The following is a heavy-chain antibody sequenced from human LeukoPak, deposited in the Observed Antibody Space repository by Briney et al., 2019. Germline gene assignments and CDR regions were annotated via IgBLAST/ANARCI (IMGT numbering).Heavy chain of an antibody. Sequence: ASVKVSCKASGYTFTSYGISWVRQAPGQELEWMGWISAYNGNTNDAQKLQGRLTMTTDTSTSTAYMELRSLRSDDTAVYYCARDPGGSYYLFYYGMDVWGQGAKVTVSS. V-gene: IGHV1-18*01. J-gene: IGHJ6*02. D-gene: IGHD1-26*01. CDR2: ISAYNGNT. CDR1: GYTFTSYG. CDR3: ARDPGGSYYLFYYGMDV.